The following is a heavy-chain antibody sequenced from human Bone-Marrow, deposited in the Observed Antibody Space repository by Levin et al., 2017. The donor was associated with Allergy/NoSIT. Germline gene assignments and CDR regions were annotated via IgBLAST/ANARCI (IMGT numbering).Heavy chain of an antibody. CDR1: GFTFSSYS. Sequence: GESLKISCAASGFTFSSYSMNWVRQAPGKGLEWVSSISSSSSYIYYADSVKGRFTISRDNAKNSLYLQMNSLRAEDTAVYYCARDFVRLPRRGYFDLWGRGTLVTVSS. D-gene: IGHD5-12*01. J-gene: IGHJ2*01. CDR3: ARDFVRLPRRGYFDL. CDR2: ISSSSSYI. V-gene: IGHV3-21*01.